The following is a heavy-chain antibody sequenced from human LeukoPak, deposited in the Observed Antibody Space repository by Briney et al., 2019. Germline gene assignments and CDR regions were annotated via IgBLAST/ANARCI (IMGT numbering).Heavy chain of an antibody. CDR3: ASLSPGIAAAGRYYFDY. V-gene: IGHV4-4*02. J-gene: IGHJ4*02. Sequence: SGTLSLTCAVSGGSISSSNWWSWVRRPPGKGLEWIGEIYHSGSTNYNPSLKSRVTISVDKSKNQFSLKLSSVTAADTAVYYCASLSPGIAAAGRYYFDYWGQGTLVTVSS. D-gene: IGHD6-13*01. CDR1: GGSISSSNW. CDR2: IYHSGST.